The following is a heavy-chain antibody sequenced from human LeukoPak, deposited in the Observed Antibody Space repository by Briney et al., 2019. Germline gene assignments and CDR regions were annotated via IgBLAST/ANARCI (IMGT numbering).Heavy chain of an antibody. CDR3: ATGAGTTRIDAFDI. J-gene: IGHJ3*02. Sequence: SETLSLTCTVSGGSISSGGYYWSWIRQHPGKGLEWIGYIYYSGSTYYNPSLKSRVTISVDTSKNQFSLKLSSVTAADTAVYYCATGAGTTRIDAFDIWGQGTMVTVSS. D-gene: IGHD1-1*01. CDR2: IYYSGST. V-gene: IGHV4-31*03. CDR1: GGSISSGGYY.